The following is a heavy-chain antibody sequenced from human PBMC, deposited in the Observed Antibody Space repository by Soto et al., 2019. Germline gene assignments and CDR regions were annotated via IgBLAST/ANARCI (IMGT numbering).Heavy chain of an antibody. J-gene: IGHJ6*02. V-gene: IGHV1-69*06. CDR3: ARDLSSGYSNYYYYYGMDV. D-gene: IGHD4-4*01. Sequence: SVKVSCKASGYTFTGYYMHWVRQAPGQGLEWMGWINPIFGTANYAQKFQGRVTITADKSTSTAYMELSSLRSEDTAVYYCARDLSSGYSNYYYYYGMDVPGQGTTVTVSS. CDR1: GYTFTGYY. CDR2: INPIFGTA.